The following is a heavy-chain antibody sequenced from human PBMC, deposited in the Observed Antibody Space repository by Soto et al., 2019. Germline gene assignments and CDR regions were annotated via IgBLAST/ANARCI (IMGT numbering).Heavy chain of an antibody. CDR3: AKDTHHNWNYVYACDI. D-gene: IGHD1-7*01. Sequence: EVQLLESGGGLVQPGGSLRLSCAASGFTFSSYAMSWVRQAPGKGLEWVSAISGSGGSTYYADSVKGRFTISRDNSKNTLYLQMNSLRAEDTAVYYCAKDTHHNWNYVYACDIWGQGTMVTVSS. J-gene: IGHJ3*02. CDR1: GFTFSSYA. CDR2: ISGSGGST. V-gene: IGHV3-23*01.